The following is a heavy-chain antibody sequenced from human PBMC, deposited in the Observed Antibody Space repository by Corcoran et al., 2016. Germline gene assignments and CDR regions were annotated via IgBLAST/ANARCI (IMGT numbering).Heavy chain of an antibody. CDR2: IRSKAYGGTT. D-gene: IGHD3-3*01. Sequence: EVQLVESGGGLVQPGRSLRLSCTASGFTFGDYAMSWFRQAPGKGLEWVGFIRSKAYGGTTEYAASVKGRFTISRDDSKSIAYLQMNSLKTEDTAVYYCTSTYYDFWSGYPPPRFDYWGQGTLVTVSS. CDR1: GFTFGDYA. J-gene: IGHJ4*02. V-gene: IGHV3-49*03. CDR3: TSTYYDFWSGYPPPRFDY.